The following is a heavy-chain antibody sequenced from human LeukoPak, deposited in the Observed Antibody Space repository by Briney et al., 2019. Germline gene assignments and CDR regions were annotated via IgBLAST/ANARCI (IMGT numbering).Heavy chain of an antibody. D-gene: IGHD6-19*01. V-gene: IGHV1-2*04. CDR1: GYTFTGYY. Sequence: ASVKVSCKASGYTFTGYYMHWVRQAPGQGLEWMGWINPNSGGTNYAQKFQGWVTMTRDTSISTAYMELSRLRSDDTAVYYCARGYSSGWYDRIFGYWGQGTLVTVSS. J-gene: IGHJ4*02. CDR3: ARGYSSGWYDRIFGY. CDR2: INPNSGGT.